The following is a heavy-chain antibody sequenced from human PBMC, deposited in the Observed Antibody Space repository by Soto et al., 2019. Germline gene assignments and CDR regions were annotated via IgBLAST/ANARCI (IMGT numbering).Heavy chain of an antibody. J-gene: IGHJ6*02. CDR3: AKDSKSVEVSSARDYGMDV. Sequence: AVSVTCAGSGFTRSNFALTWVGQAPGKGLEWVSTTRSNGEHTYYADCVKGRFTVSRDNSKNALFLDMTSLGAEDTAVYYCAKDSKSVEVSSARDYGMDVWGQGTTVTVSS. D-gene: IGHD2-2*01. CDR2: TRSNGEHT. V-gene: IGHV3-23*01. CDR1: GFTRSNFA.